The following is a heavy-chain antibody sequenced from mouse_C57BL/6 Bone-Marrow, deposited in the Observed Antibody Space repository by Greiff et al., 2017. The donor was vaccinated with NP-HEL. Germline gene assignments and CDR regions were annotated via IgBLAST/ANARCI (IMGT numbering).Heavy chain of an antibody. CDR2: ISDGGSYT. Sequence: KLVESGGGLVKPGGSLKLSCAASGFTFSSYAMSWVRQPPEKRLEWVATISDGGSYTFYPDNVKGRFTISRDNAKNNLYLQMSHLKSEDTAMYNCARGITTVVPAMDYWGQGTSVTVSS. CDR1: GFTFSSYA. J-gene: IGHJ4*01. V-gene: IGHV5-4*03. CDR3: ARGITTVVPAMDY. D-gene: IGHD1-1*01.